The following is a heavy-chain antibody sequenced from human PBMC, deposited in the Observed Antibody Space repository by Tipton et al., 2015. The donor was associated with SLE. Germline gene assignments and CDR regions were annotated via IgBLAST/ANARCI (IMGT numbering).Heavy chain of an antibody. Sequence: LRLSCAVYGGSFSGYYWSWIRQPPGKGLEWIGEINHSGGTNYNPSLKSRVTISVDTSKNQFSLSLTSVTAADTAVYYCARLPSGLAGSRSPWFDPWGQGTRVTVSS. CDR3: ARLPSGLAGSRSPWFDP. J-gene: IGHJ5*02. CDR1: GGSFSGYY. V-gene: IGHV4-34*01. D-gene: IGHD6-19*01. CDR2: INHSGGT.